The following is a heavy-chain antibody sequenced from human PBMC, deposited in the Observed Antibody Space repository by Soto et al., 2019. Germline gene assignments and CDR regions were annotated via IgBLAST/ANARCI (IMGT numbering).Heavy chain of an antibody. CDR1: GYTFTSYG. CDR3: ARDSLSYYDFWCCYPMAENDAFDF. CDR2: ISAYNGNT. J-gene: IGHJ3*01. D-gene: IGHD3-3*01. Sequence: ASVKVSSKASGYTFTSYGISWVRQAPGQGLERMGWISAYNGNTNYAQKLQGRVTMTTDTSTSTAYMELRSLRSDDTAVYYCARDSLSYYDFWCCYPMAENDAFDFWRQGTMVTVSS. V-gene: IGHV1-18*01.